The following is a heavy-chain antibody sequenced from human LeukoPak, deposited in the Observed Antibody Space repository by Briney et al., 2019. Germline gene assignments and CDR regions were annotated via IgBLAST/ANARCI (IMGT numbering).Heavy chain of an antibody. J-gene: IGHJ6*03. CDR3: ASSTVKYYYYYYMDV. CDR2: INHSGST. Sequence: PSETLSLTCAVYGGSFSGYYWSWIRQPPGKGLERIGEINHSGSTNYNPSLKSRVTISVDTSKNQFSLKLSSVTAADTAVYYCASSTVKYYYYYYMDVWGKGTTVTVSS. D-gene: IGHD4-17*01. CDR1: GGSFSGYY. V-gene: IGHV4-34*01.